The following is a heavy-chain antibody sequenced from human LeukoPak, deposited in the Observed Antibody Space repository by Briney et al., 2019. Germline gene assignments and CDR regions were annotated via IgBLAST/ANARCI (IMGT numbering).Heavy chain of an antibody. J-gene: IGHJ4*02. CDR1: GYSFTNYW. CDR2: IDPSDSYT. CDR3: ARHQYSYGSSLDY. V-gene: IGHV5-10-1*01. Sequence: GESLKISCKGSGYSFTNYWISWVRQMPGKGLEWMGRIDPSDSYTNYSPSFEGHVTISADNSITTASLQRSRLKASDTATYYCARHQYSYGSSLDYWGQGTLVTVSS. D-gene: IGHD3-10*01.